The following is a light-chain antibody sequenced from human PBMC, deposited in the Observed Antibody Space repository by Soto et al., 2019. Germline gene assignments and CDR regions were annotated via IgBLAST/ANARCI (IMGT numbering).Light chain of an antibody. J-gene: IGKJ2*01. V-gene: IGKV1-5*01. CDR1: QNIGSW. CDR3: QQYNSYSRT. Sequence: DIQMTQSPPTLSASVGDRGSITCRASQNIGSWLAWYQQKPGKAPKLLISEASSLESGVPSRFSGSGSGTEFTLTISSLQPDDFATYYCQQYNSYSRTFGQGTKVDIK. CDR2: EAS.